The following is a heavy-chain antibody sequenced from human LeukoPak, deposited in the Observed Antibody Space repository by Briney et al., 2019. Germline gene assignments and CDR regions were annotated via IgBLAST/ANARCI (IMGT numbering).Heavy chain of an antibody. D-gene: IGHD3-22*01. CDR2: ISDSGGTT. CDR1: GITLSNYG. CDR3: AKRGVVIRVILVGFHKQANYFDS. J-gene: IGHJ4*02. V-gene: IGHV3-23*01. Sequence: GGSLRLSCAVSGITLSNYGMSWVRQAPGKGPQWVAGISDSGGTTKYADSVKGRFTISRDNPRNTLYLQMSSLRPEDTAVYFCAKRGVVIRVILVGFHKQANYFDSWGQGVLVTVSS.